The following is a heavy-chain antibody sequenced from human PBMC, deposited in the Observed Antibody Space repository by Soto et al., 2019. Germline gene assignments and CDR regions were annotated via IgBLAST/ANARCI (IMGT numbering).Heavy chain of an antibody. CDR1: GISLSNDRTG. CDR2: IFSNDEK. V-gene: IGHV2-26*01. J-gene: IGHJ4*02. CDR3: ARILRNNHHPPDY. Sequence: PTLVNPTETLTLTCTVSGISLSNDRTGVSWIRQPPGKALEWLAHIFSNDEKSHSTSLKSRLTISKDTSKSQVVLTMTNVDPVDTATYYCARILRNNHHPPDYWGQGTLVTVSS.